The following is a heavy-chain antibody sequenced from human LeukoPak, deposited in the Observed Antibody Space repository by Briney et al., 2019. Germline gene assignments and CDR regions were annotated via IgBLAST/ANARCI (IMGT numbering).Heavy chain of an antibody. J-gene: IGHJ4*02. CDR2: MNPNSGNT. CDR3: ASVPSSWYPQGNDGHHDY. CDR1: EYTFTSYD. V-gene: IGHV1-8*01. D-gene: IGHD6-13*01. Sequence: ASVKVSCXASEYTFTSYDINWVRQATGQGLEWMGWMNPNSGNTGYAQKFQGRVTMTRNTSISTAYMELSSLRSEDTAVYYCASVPSSWYPQGNDGHHDYWGQGTLVTVSS.